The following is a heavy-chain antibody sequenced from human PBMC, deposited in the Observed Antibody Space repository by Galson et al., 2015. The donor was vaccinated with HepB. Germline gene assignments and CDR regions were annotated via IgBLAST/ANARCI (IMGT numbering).Heavy chain of an antibody. CDR1: GFSFSDHY. CDR3: ARSEVTTVVTDFDS. V-gene: IGHV3-72*01. Sequence: SLRLCCAVSGFSFSDHYIDWVRQAPGKGLEGLGLSRNKPKGYSTAYASSVKGRFTVSRDDSKNSVFLQMNSLRSEDTAVYYCARSEVTTVVTDFDSWGQGTLVTVSS. CDR2: SRNKPKGYST. D-gene: IGHD4-23*01. J-gene: IGHJ4*02.